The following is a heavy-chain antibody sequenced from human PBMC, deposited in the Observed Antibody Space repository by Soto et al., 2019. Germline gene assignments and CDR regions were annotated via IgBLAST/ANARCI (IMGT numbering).Heavy chain of an antibody. D-gene: IGHD2-2*01. Sequence: QITLNESGPTLVKPTQTLTLTCTFSGFSLSTRDVGVGWIRQPPGEALEWLGVVYWDDSKTYSPSLESRLTIPKDTSKNQVVLRMTKIDPVDTAPYYCAHCRGGVASFWGQGTLVTVSS. CDR1: GFSLSTRDVG. CDR2: VYWDDSK. V-gene: IGHV2-5*02. CDR3: AHCRGGVASF. J-gene: IGHJ4*02.